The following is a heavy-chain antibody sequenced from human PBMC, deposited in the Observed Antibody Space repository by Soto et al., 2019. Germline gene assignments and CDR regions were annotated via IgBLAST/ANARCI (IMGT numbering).Heavy chain of an antibody. Sequence: SETLSLTCTVSGGSISGSYWSWIRQTPGKVLEWVGYIHYSGSTNYNPSLKSRVTMSVDSAKNQFSLQLSSVTAAAGCITGTTCWFDPWGQGTLVTVSS. J-gene: IGHJ5*02. D-gene: IGHD1-7*01. V-gene: IGHV4-59*01. CDR3: TCWFDP. CDR1: GGSISGSY. CDR2: IHYSGST.